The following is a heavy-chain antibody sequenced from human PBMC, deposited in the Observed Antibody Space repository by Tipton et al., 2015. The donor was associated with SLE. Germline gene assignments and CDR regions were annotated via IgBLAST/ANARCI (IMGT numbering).Heavy chain of an antibody. CDR1: GASISSNY. Sequence: TLSLTCSVSGASISSNYWSWIRQSPGKGLEWIGYMYYSGSITYNPSLKSRVTISVDTSKNQFFLKLDSVTAADTAVYYCARRSRGAFDIWGQGTMVTVS. V-gene: IGHV4-59*01. D-gene: IGHD2-2*01. CDR2: MYYSGSI. CDR3: ARRSRGAFDI. J-gene: IGHJ3*02.